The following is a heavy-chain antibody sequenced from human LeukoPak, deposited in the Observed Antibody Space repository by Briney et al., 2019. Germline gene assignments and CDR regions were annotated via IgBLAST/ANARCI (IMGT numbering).Heavy chain of an antibody. Sequence: ASVKVSCKASGYTFTGYYMHWVRQAPGQGLEWMGWINPNSGGTNYAQKFQGRVTMPRDTSISTAYMELSRLRSDDTAVYYCARERTLTSCYDYWGQGTLVTVSS. CDR2: INPNSGGT. CDR3: ARERTLTSCYDY. J-gene: IGHJ4*02. D-gene: IGHD2-15*01. V-gene: IGHV1-2*02. CDR1: GYTFTGYY.